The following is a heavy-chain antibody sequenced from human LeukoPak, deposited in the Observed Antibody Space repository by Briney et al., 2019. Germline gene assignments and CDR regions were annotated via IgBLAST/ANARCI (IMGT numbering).Heavy chain of an antibody. J-gene: IGHJ4*02. D-gene: IGHD3-10*01. CDR1: GYTFTSYA. CDR3: ARDGSGSYYRRRFDY. V-gene: IGHV7-4-1*02. CDR2: INTNTGNP. Sequence: ASVKVSCKASGYTFTSYAMNWARQAPGQGLEWMGWINTNTGNPTYAQGFTGRFVFSLDTSVSTAYLQISSLKAEDTAVYYCARDGSGSYYRRRFDYWGQGTLVTVSS.